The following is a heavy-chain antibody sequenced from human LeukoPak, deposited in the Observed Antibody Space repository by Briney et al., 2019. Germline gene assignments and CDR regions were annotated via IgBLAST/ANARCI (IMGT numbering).Heavy chain of an antibody. CDR2: ISYDGSNK. D-gene: IGHD1-26*01. CDR1: GFTFSSYA. CDR3: ARDDPGIVGVHAAFDI. Sequence: PGGSLRLSCAASGFTFSSYAMHWVRQAPGKGLEWVAVISYDGSNKYYADSVKGRFTISRDNSKNTLYLQMNSLRAEDTAVYYCARDDPGIVGVHAAFDIWGQGTMVTVSS. J-gene: IGHJ3*02. V-gene: IGHV3-30*04.